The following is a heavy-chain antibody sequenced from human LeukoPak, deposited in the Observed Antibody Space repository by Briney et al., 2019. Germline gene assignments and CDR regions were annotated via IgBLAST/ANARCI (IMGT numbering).Heavy chain of an antibody. CDR3: ARADCSASTCYLRRSWFDP. Sequence: GGSLRLSCTASGFSINSYDMNWVRQAPGKGLEWVSSISPKSGFIYYSDSVRGRFTISRDNADNSLYLQMNSMRAEDTAVYYCARADCSASTCYLRRSWFDPWGQGTLVTVSS. D-gene: IGHD3-9*01. CDR2: ISPKSGFI. J-gene: IGHJ5*02. CDR1: GFSINSYD. V-gene: IGHV3-21*01.